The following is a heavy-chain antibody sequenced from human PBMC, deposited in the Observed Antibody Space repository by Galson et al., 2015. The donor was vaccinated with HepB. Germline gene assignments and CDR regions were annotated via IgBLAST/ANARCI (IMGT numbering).Heavy chain of an antibody. CDR3: ARQRYYGGIFYFDY. Sequence: SLRLSCAASGFMFNDYYMSWIRQAPGKGLEWVSYISSTSTFTNYADSVKGRFTISRDNTKNALFLQMNSLRAEDTAVYYCARQRYYGGIFYFDYWGQGALVTVSS. D-gene: IGHD4-23*01. V-gene: IGHV3-11*06. CDR2: ISSTSTFT. CDR1: GFMFNDYY. J-gene: IGHJ4*02.